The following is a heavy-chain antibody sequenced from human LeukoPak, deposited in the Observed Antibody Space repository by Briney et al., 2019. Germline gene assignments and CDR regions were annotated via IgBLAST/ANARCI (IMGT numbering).Heavy chain of an antibody. CDR1: GGSISSSSYY. CDR2: IFYSGST. V-gene: IGHV4-39*01. Sequence: SETLSLTCTVSGGSISSSSYYWGSIREPAGKGREWIGSIFYSGSTYYNPSLESRVTISVDTPKNQFSLKLSSVTAADTAVYYCASSRDCSSTTCYGLFDSWGQGTLVTVSS. J-gene: IGHJ4*02. D-gene: IGHD2-2*01. CDR3: ASSRDCSSTTCYGLFDS.